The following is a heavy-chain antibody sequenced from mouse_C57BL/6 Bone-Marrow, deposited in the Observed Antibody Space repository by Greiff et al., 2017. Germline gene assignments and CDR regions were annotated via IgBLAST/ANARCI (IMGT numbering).Heavy chain of an antibody. J-gene: IGHJ1*03. CDR3: SRQVTTVLATKYFDV. D-gene: IGHD1-1*01. V-gene: IGHV5-9*01. CDR1: GFTFSSYT. Sequence: DVMLVESGGGLVKPGGSLKLSCAASGFTFSSYTMSWVRQTPEKRLQWVAAISGGGGNTYYPDSVQGRFTISRDNDKNILYLQMSSLRSEDTALYYCSRQVTTVLATKYFDVWGTGTTVTVSS. CDR2: ISGGGGNT.